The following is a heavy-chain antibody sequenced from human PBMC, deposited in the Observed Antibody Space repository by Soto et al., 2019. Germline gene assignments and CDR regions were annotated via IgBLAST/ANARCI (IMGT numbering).Heavy chain of an antibody. V-gene: IGHV5-51*01. Sequence: GGSLKISRKCSGYSFPTNWIGSVLQLPGKGMEWMGIIYPGDSDTRYSPSFQGQVTISADKSISTAYLQWSSLKASDTAMYYCARQNTYYYDSSGVYYFDYWGQRTLVTVSS. CDR1: GYSFPTNW. J-gene: IGHJ4*02. CDR2: IYPGDSDT. D-gene: IGHD3-22*01. CDR3: ARQNTYYYDSSGVYYFDY.